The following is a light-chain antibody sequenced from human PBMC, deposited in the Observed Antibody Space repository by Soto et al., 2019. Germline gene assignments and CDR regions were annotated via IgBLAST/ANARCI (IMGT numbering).Light chain of an antibody. CDR3: AAWDDSLSGHWV. CDR2: SNN. J-gene: IGLJ3*02. V-gene: IGLV1-47*02. Sequence: VLTQPPSASGTPGQRVTISCSGSSSNIGSNYVYWYQQLPGTAPKLLIYSNNQRPSGVPDRFSGSKSGTSASLAISGLRSEDEADYYCAAWDDSLSGHWVFGGGTKVTVL. CDR1: SSNIGSNY.